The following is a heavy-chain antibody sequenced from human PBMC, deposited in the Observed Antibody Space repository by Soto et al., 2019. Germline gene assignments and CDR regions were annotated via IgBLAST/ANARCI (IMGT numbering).Heavy chain of an antibody. V-gene: IGHV4-31*02. J-gene: IGHJ5*02. CDR1: GGSISSGGYY. CDR3: ARGRRGNSYGLFDP. D-gene: IGHD5-18*01. Sequence: SETLSLTCTVSGGSISSGGYYWSWIRQHPGKGLEWIGYIYYSGSTYYNPSLKSRVTISVDTSKNQFSLKMSSVTAADTAMYYCARGRRGNSYGLFDPWGQGTLVTVSS. CDR2: IYYSGST.